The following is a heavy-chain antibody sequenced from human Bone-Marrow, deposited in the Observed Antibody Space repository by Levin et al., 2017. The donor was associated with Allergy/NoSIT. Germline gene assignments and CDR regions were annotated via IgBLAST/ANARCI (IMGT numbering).Heavy chain of an antibody. CDR3: ARRSYYDSSGYYYVSYYYGMDV. D-gene: IGHD3-22*01. CDR2: ISYDGSNK. J-gene: IGHJ6*02. CDR1: GFTFSSYA. V-gene: IGHV3-30*04. Sequence: PGGSLRLSCAASGFTFSSYAMHWVRQAPGKGLEWVAVISYDGSNKYYADSVKGRFTISRDNSKNTLYLQMNSLRAEDTAVYYCARRSYYDSSGYYYVSYYYGMDVWGQGTTVTVSS.